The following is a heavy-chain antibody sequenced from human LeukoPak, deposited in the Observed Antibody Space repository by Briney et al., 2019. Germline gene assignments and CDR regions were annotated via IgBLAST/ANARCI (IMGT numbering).Heavy chain of an antibody. CDR2: IYYSGST. V-gene: IGHV4-59*01. Sequence: SETLSLTCTVSGGSISSYSWSWSGQPPGKGLEGIGYIYYSGSTNYNPSLKSRVTISVDTSKNQFSLKLSSVTAADTAVYYCASLGGTMVRGHPRDYWGQGTLVTVSS. CDR3: ASLGGTMVRGHPRDY. CDR1: GGSISSYS. D-gene: IGHD3-10*01. J-gene: IGHJ4*02.